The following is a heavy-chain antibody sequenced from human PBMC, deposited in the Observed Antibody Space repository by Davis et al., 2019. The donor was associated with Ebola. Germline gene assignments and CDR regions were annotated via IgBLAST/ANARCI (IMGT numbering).Heavy chain of an antibody. Sequence: GESLKISCAASGFTFSDYYVSWIRQAPGKGLEWVSSISSSGSTIYYADSVKGRFTISRDNSKNTLYLQMNSLRAEDTAVYYCAKDLLGHSYGYFYGMDVWGQGTTVTVSS. CDR2: ISSSGSTI. V-gene: IGHV3-11*01. CDR1: GFTFSDYY. D-gene: IGHD5-18*01. CDR3: AKDLLGHSYGYFYGMDV. J-gene: IGHJ6*02.